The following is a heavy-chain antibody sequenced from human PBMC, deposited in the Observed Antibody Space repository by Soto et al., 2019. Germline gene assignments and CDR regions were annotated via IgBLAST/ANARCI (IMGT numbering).Heavy chain of an antibody. V-gene: IGHV1-2*04. CDR3: ARAGHARNCTNGVCYSEYDYYYYGMDV. CDR2: INPNSGGT. Sequence: ASVKVSCKASGYTFTGYYMHWVRQAPGQGLEWMGWINPNSGGTNYAQKFQGWVTMTRDTSISTAYMELSRLRSDDTAVYYCARAGHARNCTNGVCYSEYDYYYYGMDVWGQGTTVTVSS. J-gene: IGHJ6*02. CDR1: GYTFTGYY. D-gene: IGHD2-8*01.